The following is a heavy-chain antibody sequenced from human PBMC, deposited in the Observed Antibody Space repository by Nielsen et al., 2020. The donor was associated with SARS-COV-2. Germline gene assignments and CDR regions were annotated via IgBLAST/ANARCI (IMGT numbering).Heavy chain of an antibody. CDR3: VRAESPGIAVYYFNY. J-gene: IGHJ4*02. Sequence: GESLKISCAASGFIFSSSAMTWVLQAPGKGLEWVSYISSSGTTIYYVDSVRGRFTISRDNAKNSLYLQMDSLRAEDTAIYYCVRAESPGIAVYYFNYWGRGTLVTVSS. V-gene: IGHV3-48*03. CDR2: ISSSGTTI. D-gene: IGHD6-19*01. CDR1: GFIFSSSA.